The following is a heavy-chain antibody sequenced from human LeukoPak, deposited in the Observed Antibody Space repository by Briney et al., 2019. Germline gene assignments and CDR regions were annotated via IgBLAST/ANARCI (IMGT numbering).Heavy chain of an antibody. J-gene: IGHJ3*02. CDR1: GFTFSSHG. CDR2: IWYDGSKK. V-gene: IGHV3-33*01. D-gene: IGHD2-15*01. CDR3: ARDRYCSGGSCFDHDAFDI. Sequence: GGSLRLSCAASGFTFSSHGMHWVRQAPGKGLEWVALIWYDGSKKYYADSVKGRFTISRDNSKNTLYLQMNSLRAEDTAVYYCARDRYCSGGSCFDHDAFDIWGQGTMVTVSS.